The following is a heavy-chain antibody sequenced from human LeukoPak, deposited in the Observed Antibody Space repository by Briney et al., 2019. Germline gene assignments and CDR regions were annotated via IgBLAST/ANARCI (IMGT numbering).Heavy chain of an antibody. J-gene: IGHJ4*02. CDR2: IDPSSGGT. D-gene: IGHD6-13*01. Sequence: ASVKVSCKASGYTFTGHYVHWVRQAPGQGLEWMGWIDPSSGGTNSAQKFQGRVTMARDTSITTVYMELSSLTSDGTAIYFCARDRIAPAGSIIDYWGQGTLVTVSS. CDR3: ARDRIAPAGSIIDY. V-gene: IGHV1-2*02. CDR1: GYTFTGHY.